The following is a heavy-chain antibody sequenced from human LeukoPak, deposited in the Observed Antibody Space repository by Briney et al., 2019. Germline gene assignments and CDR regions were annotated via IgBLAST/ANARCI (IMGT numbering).Heavy chain of an antibody. CDR2: INHSGST. J-gene: IGHJ4*02. CDR3: ARLSAWGSGSSRQYYFDY. Sequence: PSETLSLTCAVYGGSFSGYYWSWIRQPPGKGLEWIGEINHSGSTNYNPSLKSRVTISVDTSKNQFSLKLSSVTAADTAVYYCARLSAWGSGSSRQYYFDYWGQGTLVTVSS. D-gene: IGHD3-10*01. CDR1: GGSFSGYY. V-gene: IGHV4-34*01.